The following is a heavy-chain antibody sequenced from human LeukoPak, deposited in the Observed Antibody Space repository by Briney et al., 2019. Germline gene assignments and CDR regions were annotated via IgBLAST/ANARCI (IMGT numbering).Heavy chain of an antibody. CDR3: ARLSGTSWPHFDY. CDR2: IYYTGTT. Sequence: SETLSLICTVSGGSISSSSYYWGWIRQPPGKGLEWIGSIYYTGTTYYNPSLKSRVTISVDTSKNQVSLTLNSVTAADTAVYYRARLSGTSWPHFDYWGQGTLVTVSS. V-gene: IGHV4-39*01. CDR1: GGSISSSSYY. J-gene: IGHJ4*02. D-gene: IGHD2-2*01.